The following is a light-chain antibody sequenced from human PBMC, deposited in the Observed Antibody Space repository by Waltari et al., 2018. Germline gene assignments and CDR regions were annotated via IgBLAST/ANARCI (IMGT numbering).Light chain of an antibody. Sequence: DIVMTKSPDSLAVSLGERATINCKSSQSVLYSSNNKNYLAWYQQRPGQPPKLLIYWASTRESGVPDRFSGSGSGTDFTLTISSLQAEDVAVYYCQQYYSTPRTFGQGTKVEIE. CDR2: WAS. CDR1: QSVLYSSNNKNY. J-gene: IGKJ1*01. V-gene: IGKV4-1*01. CDR3: QQYYSTPRT.